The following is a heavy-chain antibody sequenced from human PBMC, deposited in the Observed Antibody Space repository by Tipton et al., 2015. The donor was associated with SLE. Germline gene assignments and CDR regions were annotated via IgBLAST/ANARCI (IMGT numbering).Heavy chain of an antibody. J-gene: IGHJ4*02. D-gene: IGHD6-6*01. Sequence: GSLRLSCAASGFTFSDYYMSWIRQAPGKGLEWVSAISGSGGSTYYADSVKGRFTISRDNAKNSLYLQMNSLRAEDTAVYYCARGPEPYSSSSYFDYWGQGTLVTVSS. V-gene: IGHV3-11*04. CDR3: ARGPEPYSSSSYFDY. CDR2: ISGSGGST. CDR1: GFTFSDYY.